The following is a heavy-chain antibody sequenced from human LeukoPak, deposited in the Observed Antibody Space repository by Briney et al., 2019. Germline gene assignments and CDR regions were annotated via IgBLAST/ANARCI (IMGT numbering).Heavy chain of an antibody. V-gene: IGHV3-7*01. CDR3: ARGDFNDSGDYVDAFDI. J-gene: IGHJ3*02. CDR2: IKPDGREK. Sequence: PGGSLRLSCAASGFTFSSYWMSWVRQAPGKGLEWVANIKPDGREKYYLDSVKGRFTISRDNVKKSLYLQMNSLRAEDTAAYYCARGDFNDSGDYVDAFDIWGHGTMVTVSS. D-gene: IGHD4-17*01. CDR1: GFTFSSYW.